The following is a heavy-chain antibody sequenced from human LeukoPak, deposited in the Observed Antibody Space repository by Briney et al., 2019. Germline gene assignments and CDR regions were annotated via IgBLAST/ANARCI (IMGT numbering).Heavy chain of an antibody. CDR1: GFTFSDYA. J-gene: IGHJ4*02. Sequence: GGSLRLSCAASGFTFSDYAMNWVRQAPGKGLEWVSIISFDGSNTYYGDSVRGRLTISRDNSKNTVDLQMDSLRVEDTAVYYCARDLNARKDGLHFGADCWGQGSLVTVSS. V-gene: IGHV3-33*08. D-gene: IGHD3-10*01. CDR2: ISFDGSNT. CDR3: ARDLNARKDGLHFGADC.